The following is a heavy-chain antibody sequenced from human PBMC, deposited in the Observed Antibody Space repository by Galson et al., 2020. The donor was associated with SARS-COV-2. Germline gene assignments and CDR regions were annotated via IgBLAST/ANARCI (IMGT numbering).Heavy chain of an antibody. D-gene: IGHD1-26*01. V-gene: IGHV4-4*02. Sequence: SETLSLTCAVSGGSISSSNWWSWVRQPPGKGLEWIGEIYHSGSTNYNPSLKSRVTILVDKSKNQFSLKLSSVTAADTAVYYCAREGIVGATIVVGDWFDPWGQGTLVTVSS. CDR2: IYHSGST. CDR3: AREGIVGATIVVGDWFDP. CDR1: GGSISSSNW. J-gene: IGHJ5*02.